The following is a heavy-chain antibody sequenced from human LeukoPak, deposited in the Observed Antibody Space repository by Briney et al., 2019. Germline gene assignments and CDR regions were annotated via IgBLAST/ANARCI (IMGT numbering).Heavy chain of an antibody. Sequence: PGGSLRLSCAASGFTFSSYAMHWVRQAPGKGLEWVAVISYDGSNKYYADSVKGRLTISRDNSKNTLYLQMNSLRAEDTAVYYCARDSGEGEMATIFAWGQGTLVTVSS. D-gene: IGHD5-24*01. J-gene: IGHJ4*02. V-gene: IGHV3-30*04. CDR3: ARDSGEGEMATIFA. CDR2: ISYDGSNK. CDR1: GFTFSSYA.